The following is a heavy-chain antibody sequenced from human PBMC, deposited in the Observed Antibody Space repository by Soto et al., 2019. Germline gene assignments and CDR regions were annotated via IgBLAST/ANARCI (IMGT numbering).Heavy chain of an antibody. Sequence: ASVKVSCKASGYTFTRYDLNWVRQATGQGLEGMGWMNPNSSNTGDAQKSHDRATMTKNTSISRADMKLSIHRQENTVVYYCARGLYGFLSYYTSQGYHGIDVWGQGTTVTVSS. D-gene: IGHD3-10*01. CDR1: GYTFTRYD. J-gene: IGHJ6*02. CDR3: ARGLYGFLSYYTSQGYHGIDV. CDR2: MNPNSSNT. V-gene: IGHV1-8*01.